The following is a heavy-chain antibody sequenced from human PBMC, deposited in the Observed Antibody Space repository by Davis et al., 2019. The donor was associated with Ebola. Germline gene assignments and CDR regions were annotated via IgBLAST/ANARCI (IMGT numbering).Heavy chain of an antibody. Sequence: MPSETLSPTCTVSGGSMSPYYWSWIRQPPGKGLEWIGYIYYSGNTKFNPSLKGRVTISVDTSKNQFSLNLDSMTAEDTAVYYCVREGDGYKYFDFWGQGTLVTVSS. J-gene: IGHJ4*02. CDR3: VREGDGYKYFDF. D-gene: IGHD5-24*01. V-gene: IGHV4-59*01. CDR2: IYYSGNT. CDR1: GGSMSPYY.